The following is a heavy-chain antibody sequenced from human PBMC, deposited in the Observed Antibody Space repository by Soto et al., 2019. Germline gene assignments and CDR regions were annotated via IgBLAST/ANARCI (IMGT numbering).Heavy chain of an antibody. CDR1: GGSFRRGGYS. Sequence: PPETLSLTCLFPGGSFRRGGYSWGWIRQHPGKGLEWIGYIYYSGSTYYNPSLKSRVTISVDTSKNQFSLKLSSVTAADTAVYYCATERKRITMVRGGWCNWFDPWGQGTLVTVSS. J-gene: IGHJ5*02. CDR2: IYYSGST. D-gene: IGHD3-10*01. V-gene: IGHV4-31*03. CDR3: ATERKRITMVRGGWCNWFDP.